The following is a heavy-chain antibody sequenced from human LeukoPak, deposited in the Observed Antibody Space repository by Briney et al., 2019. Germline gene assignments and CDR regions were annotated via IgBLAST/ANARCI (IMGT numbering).Heavy chain of an antibody. CDR3: ASPYSSGWPAPLGE. CDR2: INSDGSST. J-gene: IGHJ4*02. Sequence: GESLRLSCAASGFTFSSYWMHWVRQAPGKGLVWVSRINSDGSSTNYAESVKGRFTISRDNAKNTLYLQMNSLRAEDTAMYYCASPYSSGWPAPLGEWGQGTLVTVSS. CDR1: GFTFSSYW. V-gene: IGHV3-74*01. D-gene: IGHD6-19*01.